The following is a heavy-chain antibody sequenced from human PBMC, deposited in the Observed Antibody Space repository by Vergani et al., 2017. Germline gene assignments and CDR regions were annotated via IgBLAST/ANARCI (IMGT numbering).Heavy chain of an antibody. CDR2: INPNSGGT. CDR3: ARSPYGDYGYYYYYCMDV. V-gene: IGHV1-2*02. Sequence: QVQLVQSGAEVKKPGASVKVSCKASGYTFTGYYMHWVRQAPGQGLEWMGWINPNSGGTNYAQKFQGRVTMTRDTSISTAYMELSRLRSDDTAVYYCARSPYGDYGYYYYYCMDVWGQGTTVTVSS. D-gene: IGHD4-17*01. CDR1: GYTFTGYY. J-gene: IGHJ6*02.